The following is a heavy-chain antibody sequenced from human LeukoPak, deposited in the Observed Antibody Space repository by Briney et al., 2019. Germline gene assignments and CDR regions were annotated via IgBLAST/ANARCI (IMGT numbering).Heavy chain of an antibody. Sequence: ASVKVSCKASGYTFTTYYIHWVRQAPGQGLEWMGIINPSDGSTGYAQKFQGRVTMPRDTSTSTVYMELSNLRSEDTAVYYCARPRMESLSRMPYDYWGQGTAVTVSS. CDR1: GYTFTTYY. CDR2: INPSDGST. V-gene: IGHV1-46*01. D-gene: IGHD3-3*01. J-gene: IGHJ4*02. CDR3: ARPRMESLSRMPYDY.